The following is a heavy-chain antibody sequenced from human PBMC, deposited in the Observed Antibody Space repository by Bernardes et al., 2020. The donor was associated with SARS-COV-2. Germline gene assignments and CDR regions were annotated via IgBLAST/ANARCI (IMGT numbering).Heavy chain of an antibody. V-gene: IGHV3-74*01. Sequence: GGSLRLSCAASGFTFSSYWMHWVRQAPGKGLVWVSRINSDGSSTSYADSVKGRFTISRDNAKNTLYLQMNSLRAEDTAVYYCARGSYYDFWSGYYNAVYYCYYMDVWGKGTTVTVSS. J-gene: IGHJ6*03. CDR1: GFTFSSYW. CDR3: ARGSYYDFWSGYYNAVYYCYYMDV. D-gene: IGHD3-3*01. CDR2: INSDGSST.